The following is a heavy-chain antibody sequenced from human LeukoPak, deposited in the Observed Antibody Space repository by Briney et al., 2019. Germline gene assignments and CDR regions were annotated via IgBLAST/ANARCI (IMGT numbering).Heavy chain of an antibody. CDR3: AKDGLDI. J-gene: IGHJ3*02. CDR1: GFTFSSYS. CDR2: ISYDGSNK. Sequence: GGSLRLPCAASGFTFSSYSMNWVRQAPGRGLEWVAVISYDGSNKYYADSVKGRFTISRDNSKNTLYLQMNSLRAEDTAVYYCAKDGLDIWGQGTMVTVSS. V-gene: IGHV3-30*18.